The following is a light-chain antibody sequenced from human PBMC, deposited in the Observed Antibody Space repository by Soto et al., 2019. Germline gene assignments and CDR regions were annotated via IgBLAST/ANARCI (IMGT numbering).Light chain of an antibody. J-gene: IGKJ5*01. CDR3: QQANSFPIT. Sequence: DIQMTQSPSSVSASVGDRVTITCRASQGISAWLAWYQQKPGKAPKLLLYAASSLQSRVPSRFSGSGFGTDFTLTISSLQAADFATFYCQQANSFPITFGQGTRLEIK. CDR1: QGISAW. V-gene: IGKV1D-12*01. CDR2: AAS.